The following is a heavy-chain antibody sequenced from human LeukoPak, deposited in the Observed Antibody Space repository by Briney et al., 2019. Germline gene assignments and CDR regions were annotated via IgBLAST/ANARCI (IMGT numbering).Heavy chain of an antibody. V-gene: IGHV4-4*02. J-gene: IGHJ5*02. D-gene: IGHD5-24*01. CDR1: GGSISSSNW. Sequence: SETLSLTCAVSGGSISSSNWWSWVRQPPGKGLEWIGEIYHSGSTNYNPSLKSRVTISVDKSKNHFSLTLSSVTAADTAVYYCARHTSMATRTNWFDPWGQGTLVTVSS. CDR3: ARHTSMATRTNWFDP. CDR2: IYHSGST.